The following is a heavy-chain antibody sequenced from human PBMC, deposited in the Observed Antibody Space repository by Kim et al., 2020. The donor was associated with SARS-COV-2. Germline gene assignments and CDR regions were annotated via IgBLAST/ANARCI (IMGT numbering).Heavy chain of an antibody. Sequence: GGSLRLSCAASGFTFSSYAMSWVRQAPGKGLEWVSAISGSGGSTYYADSVKGRFTISRDNSKNTLYLQMNSLRAEDTAVYYCAKDGGGPTSTYSSGPQPAPLNYYYYYGMDVWGQGTTVTVSS. CDR3: AKDGGGPTSTYSSGPQPAPLNYYYYYGMDV. V-gene: IGHV3-23*01. CDR1: GFTFSSYA. CDR2: ISGSGGST. D-gene: IGHD6-19*01. J-gene: IGHJ6*02.